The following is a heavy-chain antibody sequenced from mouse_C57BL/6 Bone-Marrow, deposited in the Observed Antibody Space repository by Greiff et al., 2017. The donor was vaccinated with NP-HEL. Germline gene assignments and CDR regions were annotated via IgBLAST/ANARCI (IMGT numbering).Heavy chain of an antibody. D-gene: IGHD2-3*01. CDR3: ARGWDWYFDV. V-gene: IGHV5-4*01. Sequence: EVQLVESGGGLVKPGGSLKLSCAASGFTFSSYAMSWVRQTPEKRLEWVATISDGGSYTYSPDNVKGRFTISRDNAKNNLYLQMSHLKSEDTAMYYCARGWDWYFDVWGTGTTVTVSS. J-gene: IGHJ1*03. CDR2: ISDGGSYT. CDR1: GFTFSSYA.